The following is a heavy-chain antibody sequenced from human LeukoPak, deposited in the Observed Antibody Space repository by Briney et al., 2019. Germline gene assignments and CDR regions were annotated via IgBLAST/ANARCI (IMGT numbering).Heavy chain of an antibody. CDR1: GFTFSSYA. V-gene: IGHV3-30*04. Sequence: GGSLRLSCAASGFTFSSYAMHWVRQAPGKGLEWVAVISYDGSNKYYADSVKGRFTISRDNSKNTLYLQMNSLRAEDTAVYYCARRAGGYSHPYDYWGQGTLVTVSS. CDR2: ISYDGSNK. D-gene: IGHD4-23*01. CDR3: ARRAGGYSHPYDY. J-gene: IGHJ4*02.